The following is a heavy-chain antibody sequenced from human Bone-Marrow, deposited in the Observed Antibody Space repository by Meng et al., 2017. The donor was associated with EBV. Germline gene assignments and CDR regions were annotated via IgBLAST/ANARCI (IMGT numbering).Heavy chain of an antibody. CDR2: IDHSGST. D-gene: IGHD2-15*01. J-gene: IGHJ2*01. V-gene: IGHV4-4*02. CDR3: ARYAVVVVAAPYWYFDL. Sequence: QGELSRAGTGLVKPSGSLSPTCAASGGSISSSYWWSWVRQPPGKGLEWSGEIDHSGSTNYNPSLKSRLTISVDKSKNQFSLKLSSVTAADTAVYYCARYAVVVVAAPYWYFDLWGRGTLVTVSS. CDR1: GGSISSSYW.